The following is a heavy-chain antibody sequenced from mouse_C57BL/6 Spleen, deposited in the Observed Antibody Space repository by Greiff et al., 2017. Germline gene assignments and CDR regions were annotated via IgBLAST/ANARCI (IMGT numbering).Heavy chain of an antibody. CDR1: GYTFTSYG. CDR2: IYPRSGNT. CDR3: ARGEDGFYVSAY. D-gene: IGHD2-3*01. V-gene: IGHV1-81*01. Sequence: QVQLQQSGAELARPGASVKLSCKASGYTFTSYGISWVKQRTGQGLEWIGEIYPRSGNTYYNEKFKGKATLTADKSSSTAYMELRSLTSEDSAVYFCARGEDGFYVSAYWGQGTLVTVSA. J-gene: IGHJ3*01.